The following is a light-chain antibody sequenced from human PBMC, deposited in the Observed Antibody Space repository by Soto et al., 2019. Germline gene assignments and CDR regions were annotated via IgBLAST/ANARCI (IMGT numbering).Light chain of an antibody. J-gene: IGKJ1*01. V-gene: IGKV1-5*02. CDR1: QSISIW. Sequence: DIQMTQAPSTLSASVGDRVTIICRASQSISIWLAWYQQKPGKAPKLLIYDASNLESGVPSRFSGSGSGTEFTLTISNLQPDDFATYYCQQYENYWTFGQGTKVDIK. CDR3: QQYENYWT. CDR2: DAS.